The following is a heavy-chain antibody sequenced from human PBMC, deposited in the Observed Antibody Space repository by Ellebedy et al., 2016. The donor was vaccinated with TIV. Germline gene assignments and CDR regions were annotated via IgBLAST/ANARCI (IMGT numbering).Heavy chain of an antibody. CDR2: INPSGGST. V-gene: IGHV1-46*01. J-gene: IGHJ4*02. CDR1: GYTFTSYY. CDR3: ARARLATTPTTY. D-gene: IGHD5-12*01. Sequence: ASVKVSCXTSGYTFTSYYMHWVRQAPGQGLEWMGIINPSGGSTSYPQKFQGRVTMTTDTSTSTAYMELRSLRSDDTAVYYCARARLATTPTTYWGQGTLVTVSS.